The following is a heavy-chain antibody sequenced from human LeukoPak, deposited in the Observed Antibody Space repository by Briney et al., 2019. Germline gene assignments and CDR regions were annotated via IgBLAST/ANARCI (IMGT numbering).Heavy chain of an antibody. CDR3: ARAERTGYGDYYYFDY. Sequence: GGSLRLSCVASGFTFSSHGIHWVRQAPGKGLEWVAVISFDGSNKYFADSVKGRFTISRDNSKNTLYLQMNSLRAEDTAVYYCARAERTGYGDYYYFDYWGQGTLVTVSS. CDR1: GFTFSSHG. CDR2: ISFDGSNK. J-gene: IGHJ4*02. D-gene: IGHD4-17*01. V-gene: IGHV3-30*03.